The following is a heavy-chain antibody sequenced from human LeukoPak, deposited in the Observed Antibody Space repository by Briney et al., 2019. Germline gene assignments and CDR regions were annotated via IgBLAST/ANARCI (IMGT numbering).Heavy chain of an antibody. V-gene: IGHV4-4*07. CDR2: INTSGST. Sequence: SETLSLTCTVSGGSISSYYWSWIRQPAGEGLEWIGRINTSGSTNYNPSLKSRVTMSVDTSKNQFSLKLSSVTAADTAVYYCARYGGGSYGMDVWGQGTTVTVSS. CDR1: GGSISSYY. D-gene: IGHD3-16*01. CDR3: ARYGGGSYGMDV. J-gene: IGHJ6*02.